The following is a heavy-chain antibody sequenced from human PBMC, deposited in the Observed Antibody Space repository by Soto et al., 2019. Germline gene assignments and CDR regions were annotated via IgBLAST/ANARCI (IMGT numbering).Heavy chain of an antibody. CDR1: GYSFTSYW. D-gene: IGHD2-15*01. CDR2: IDPSDSYT. J-gene: IGHJ6*02. CDR3: ARLAKYCSGGSCYAWGSYYYYGMDV. Sequence: GESLKISCKGSGYSFTSYWISWVRQMPGKGLEWMGRIDPSDSYTNYSPSFQGHVTISADKSISTAYLQWSSLKASDTAMYYCARLAKYCSGGSCYAWGSYYYYGMDVWGQGTTVTVSS. V-gene: IGHV5-10-1*01.